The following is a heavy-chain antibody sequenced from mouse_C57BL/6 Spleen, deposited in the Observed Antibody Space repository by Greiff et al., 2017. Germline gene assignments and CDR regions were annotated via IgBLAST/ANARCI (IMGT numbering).Heavy chain of an antibody. D-gene: IGHD2-1*01. CDR1: GYPFPAYY. J-gene: IGHJ2*01. V-gene: IGHV1-84*01. Sequence: QVQLQQSGPELVKPGASVKISCKASGYPFPAYYIHWVKQRPGQGLEWIGWLYPGSGNTKYNEKFKGKATLTVDTSSSTAYMQLSSLTSEDSAVYFCARLLPYYWGQGTTLTGSS. CDR2: LYPGSGNT. CDR3: ARLLPYY.